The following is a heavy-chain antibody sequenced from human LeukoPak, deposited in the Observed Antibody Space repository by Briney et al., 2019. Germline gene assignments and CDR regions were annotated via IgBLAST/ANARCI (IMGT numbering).Heavy chain of an antibody. V-gene: IGHV4-4*07. CDR2: IYTSGST. J-gene: IGHJ5*02. CDR3: ARSLWFGELSPFDP. CDR1: GGSISSYY. D-gene: IGHD3-10*01. Sequence: PSETLSFTCTVSGGSISSYYWSWIRQPAGKGLEWIGRIYTSGSTNYNPSLKSRVTMSVDTSKNRFSLKLSSVTAADTAVYYCARSLWFGELSPFDPWGQGTLVTVSS.